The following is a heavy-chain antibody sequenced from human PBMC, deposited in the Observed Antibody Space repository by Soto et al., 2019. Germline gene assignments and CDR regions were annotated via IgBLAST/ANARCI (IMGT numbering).Heavy chain of an antibody. CDR1: GYTFTNFG. V-gene: IGHV1-18*01. CDR3: ARDISYGSETAYGY. Sequence: QVQLVQSGAEVKKPGASVKVSCKASGYTFTNFGISWMRQAPGQGLEWMGWIGADNRDTNYAQNLHARLTMTTDTSTNTAYMELRSLKSDDTAVYYCARDISYGSETAYGYWGQGTLVTVSS. D-gene: IGHD3-10*01. J-gene: IGHJ4*02. CDR2: IGADNRDT.